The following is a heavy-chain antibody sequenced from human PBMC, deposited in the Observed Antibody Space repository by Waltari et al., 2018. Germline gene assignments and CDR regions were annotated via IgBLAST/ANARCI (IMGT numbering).Heavy chain of an antibody. CDR2: IYTSGST. V-gene: IGHV4-4*07. CDR1: GGSISSYY. J-gene: IGHJ3*02. CDR3: ARDPPVNYGSGSSDDAFDI. Sequence: QVQLQESGPGLVKPSETLSLTCTVSGGSISSYYWSWIRQPAGKGLEWIGRIYTSGSTNYNPSLKSRVTMSVDTSKNQFSLKLSSVTAADTAVYYCARDPPVNYGSGSSDDAFDIWGQGTMVTVSS. D-gene: IGHD3-10*01.